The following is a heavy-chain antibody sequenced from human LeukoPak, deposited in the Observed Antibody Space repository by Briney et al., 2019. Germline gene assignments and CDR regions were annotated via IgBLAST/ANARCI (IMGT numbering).Heavy chain of an antibody. CDR2: INTRTGHI. Sequence: GGSLRLSCAASGFTFRNYCMNWVRQAPGKGLEWVSSINTRTGHIYYADSVRGRFTISRDNAKNSLYLEMDSLGAEDTAVYYCVRDFDTITTAFRVYWGQGTLVTVSS. CDR1: GFTFRNYC. J-gene: IGHJ4*02. V-gene: IGHV3-21*01. CDR3: VRDFDTITTAFRVY. D-gene: IGHD1-1*01.